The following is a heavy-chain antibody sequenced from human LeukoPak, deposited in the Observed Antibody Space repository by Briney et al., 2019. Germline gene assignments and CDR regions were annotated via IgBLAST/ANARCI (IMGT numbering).Heavy chain of an antibody. J-gene: IGHJ4*02. CDR1: GFTFSDYY. D-gene: IGHD3-22*01. V-gene: IGHV3-23*01. CDR2: ITGSGAST. CDR3: AKRSSISSGFFDF. Sequence: PGGSLRLSCAASGFTFSDYYMSWIRQAPGRGLEWVSAITGSGASTNYADSVKGRFTISRDNSKNTIYLQLNSLRAEDTAIYYCAKRSSISSGFFDFWGRGTLVTVSS.